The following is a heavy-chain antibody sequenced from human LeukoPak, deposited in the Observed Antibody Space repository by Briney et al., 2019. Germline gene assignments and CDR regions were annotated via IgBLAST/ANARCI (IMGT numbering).Heavy chain of an antibody. V-gene: IGHV3-7*04. Sequence: GGSLRLSCAASGFTFSSYWMSWVRQTPGKGLEWVANIKPDGSEKYYVDSVKGRFTISRDNAKSSLSLQMNSLRAEDTAVYYCAWDSGYNSTFDIWGQGTSVTVSS. CDR1: GFTFSSYW. CDR2: IKPDGSEK. CDR3: AWDSGYNSTFDI. D-gene: IGHD5-12*01. J-gene: IGHJ3*02.